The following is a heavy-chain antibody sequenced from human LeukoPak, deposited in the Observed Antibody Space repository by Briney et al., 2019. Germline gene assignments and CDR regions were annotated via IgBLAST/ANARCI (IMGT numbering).Heavy chain of an antibody. V-gene: IGHV5-51*01. J-gene: IGHJ4*02. CDR3: ARLTGIVVVPAAMFGPPDY. CDR1: AYSFTSYW. CDR2: IYPGDSDT. Sequence: GESLQISCKGSAYSFTSYWIGWVRQMPGKGLGWMGIIYPGDSDTRYSPSFQGQVTISADKSISTAYLQWSSLKASDTAMYYCARLTGIVVVPAAMFGPPDYWGQGTLVTVSS. D-gene: IGHD2-2*01.